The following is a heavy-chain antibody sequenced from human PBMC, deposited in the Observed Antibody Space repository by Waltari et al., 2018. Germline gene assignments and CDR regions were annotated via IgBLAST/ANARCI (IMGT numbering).Heavy chain of an antibody. D-gene: IGHD3-9*01. V-gene: IGHV4-59*11. J-gene: IGHJ5*02. CDR3: ASVRRYFDWLGVIGWFDP. Sequence: QVQLQESGPGLVKPSETLSLTCTVSGGSISSHYWSWIRQPPGKGLEWIGYIYYSGSTNYNPSLKSRVTISVDTSKNQFSLKLSSVTAADTAVYYCASVRRYFDWLGVIGWFDPWGQGTLVTVSS. CDR1: GGSISSHY. CDR2: IYYSGST.